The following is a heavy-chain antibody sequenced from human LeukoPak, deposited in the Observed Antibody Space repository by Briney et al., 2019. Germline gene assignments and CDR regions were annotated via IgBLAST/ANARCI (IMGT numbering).Heavy chain of an antibody. CDR1: GFTFSSYA. Sequence: GGSLRLSCAASGFTFSSYAMHWVRRAPGKGLEWVAVISYDGSNKYYADSVKGRFTISRDNSKNTLYLQMNSLRAEDTAVYYCARDLSDVLLWFGELPYYYYGMDVWGQGTTVTVSS. V-gene: IGHV3-30-3*01. J-gene: IGHJ6*02. CDR3: ARDLSDVLLWFGELPYYYYGMDV. D-gene: IGHD3-10*01. CDR2: ISYDGSNK.